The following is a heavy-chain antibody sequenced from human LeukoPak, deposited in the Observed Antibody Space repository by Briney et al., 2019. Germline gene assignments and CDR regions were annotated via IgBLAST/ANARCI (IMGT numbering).Heavy chain of an antibody. J-gene: IGHJ6*03. CDR2: INHSGST. D-gene: IGHD6-19*01. Sequence: SETLSLTCAVYGGSFSGYYWSWIRQPPGKGLEWIGEINHSGSTNYNPSLKSRVTISVDTSKNQFSLKLSSVTAADTAVYYCARYSSGGNYYYYYMDVWGKGTTVTVSS. CDR1: GGSFSGYY. V-gene: IGHV4-34*01. CDR3: ARYSSGGNYYYYYMDV.